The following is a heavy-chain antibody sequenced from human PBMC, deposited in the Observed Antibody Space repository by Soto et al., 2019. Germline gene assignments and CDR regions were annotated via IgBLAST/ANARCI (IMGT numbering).Heavy chain of an antibody. V-gene: IGHV1-3*01. D-gene: IGHD6-13*01. CDR3: ARVRLIAATGTSDFDI. CDR2: INPDNGNT. Sequence: DSVQVSCKASGYTFTGYYVHWVREAPGQGLEWMGWINPDNGNTSYSQKFQGRVTITRDTSASTAYMELSSLRSEDAAVYYCARVRLIAATGTSDFDIWGQGTRVTV. CDR1: GYTFTGYY. J-gene: IGHJ3*02.